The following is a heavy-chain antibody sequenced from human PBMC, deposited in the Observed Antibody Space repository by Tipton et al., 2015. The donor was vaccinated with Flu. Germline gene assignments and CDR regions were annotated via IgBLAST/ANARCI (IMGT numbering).Heavy chain of an antibody. CDR2: IRYGGSS. V-gene: IGHV4-39*01. Sequence: TLSLTCTVSGGSISTSGYYWGWVRQPPGKGLEWIGSIRYGGSSYYTPSLKRRVTISLDMSKDQFSLKLASVTAADTATYYCASRFLGHGGFDSWGQGTLVTVST. CDR1: GGSISTSGYY. J-gene: IGHJ4*02. CDR3: ASRFLGHGGFDS. D-gene: IGHD3-3*01.